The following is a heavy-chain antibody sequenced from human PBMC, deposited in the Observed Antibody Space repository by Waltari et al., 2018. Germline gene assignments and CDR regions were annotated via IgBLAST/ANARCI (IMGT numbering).Heavy chain of an antibody. D-gene: IGHD6-13*01. Sequence: QLHLQESGPGLVKPSETLSLTCTLPVGSLRTYYWSSIRHPPGKGLEWIGYIYYSGSTNYNPSLKSRVTISVDTSKNQFSLKLSSVTAADTAVYYCARCHSSRYYYYYMDFWGKGTTVTVSS. CDR2: IYYSGST. CDR3: ARCHSSRYYYYYMDF. CDR1: VGSLRTYY. J-gene: IGHJ6*03. V-gene: IGHV4-59*01.